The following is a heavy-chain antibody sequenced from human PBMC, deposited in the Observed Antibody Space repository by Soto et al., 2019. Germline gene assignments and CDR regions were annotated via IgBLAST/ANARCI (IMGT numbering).Heavy chain of an antibody. J-gene: IGHJ4*02. CDR2: IYYSGST. CDR3: ARHLGPVYYYDSSGYYKHNDY. V-gene: IGHV4-39*01. D-gene: IGHD3-22*01. CDR1: GGSISSSSYY. Sequence: QLQLQESGPGLVKPSETLSLTCTVSGGSISSSSYYWGWIRQPPGKGLEWIGSIYYSGSTYYNPSLKSRVTISVDTSKNQFSLKLSSVTAADTAVYYCARHLGPVYYYDSSGYYKHNDYWGQGTLVTVSS.